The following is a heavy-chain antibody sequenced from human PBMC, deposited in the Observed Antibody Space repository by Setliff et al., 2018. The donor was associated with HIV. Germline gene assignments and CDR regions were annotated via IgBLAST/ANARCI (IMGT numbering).Heavy chain of an antibody. CDR2: LSHTSSTT. D-gene: IGHD3-16*01. CDR3: ARGGASRPDY. V-gene: IGHV3-48*03. CDR1: GFTFSSYE. Sequence: GGSLRLSCAASGFTFSSYEMNWVRQAPGKGLEWVAYLSHTSSTTAYRDSVKGRFTISRDNAKRVLYLQMNSLRAEDTAVYYCARGGASRPDYWGRGTLVTVSS. J-gene: IGHJ4*02.